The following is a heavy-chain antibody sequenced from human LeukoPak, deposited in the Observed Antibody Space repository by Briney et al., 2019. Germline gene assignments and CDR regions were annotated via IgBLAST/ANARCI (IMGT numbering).Heavy chain of an antibody. J-gene: IGHJ4*02. CDR3: ARGGYGDAFDY. Sequence: ASVKVSCKASGYTFTGYYMHWVRQAPGQGLEWMGWINPNTGGTNYAQSFQGRVTMTRDTSISTAYMELSRLRSDDTAVYYCARGGYGDAFDYWGQGTLVTVSS. CDR1: GYTFTGYY. V-gene: IGHV1-2*02. D-gene: IGHD4-17*01. CDR2: INPNTGGT.